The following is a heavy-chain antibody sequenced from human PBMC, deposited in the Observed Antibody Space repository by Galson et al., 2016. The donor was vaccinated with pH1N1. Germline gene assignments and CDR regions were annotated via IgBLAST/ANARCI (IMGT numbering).Heavy chain of an antibody. J-gene: IGHJ6*02. CDR3: ARGGFYYGRSGPSYGMDV. V-gene: IGHV6-1*01. Sequence: CAISGDSVSSNSAAWNWIRQSPSRGLEWLGRTYYRSKWYNDYAVSVKSRITINPDTSKNQFSLQLNSVTPGDTAVYYCARGGFYYGRSGPSYGMDVWGQGTTVTVSS. CDR1: GDSVSSNSAA. CDR2: TYYRSKWYN. D-gene: IGHD3-22*01.